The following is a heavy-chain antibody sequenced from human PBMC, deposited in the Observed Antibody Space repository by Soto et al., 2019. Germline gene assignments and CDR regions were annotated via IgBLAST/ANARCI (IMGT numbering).Heavy chain of an antibody. CDR1: GFTFSSYA. CDR3: ARAPSMSTVVSCVGY. CDR2: ISYDGSNK. Sequence: GGSLRLSCAASGFTFSSYAMHWVRQAPGKGLEWVAVISYDGSNKYYADSVKGRFTISRDNSKNTLYLQMNSLRAEDTAVYYCARAPSMSTVVSCVGYWGQGTLVTVSS. D-gene: IGHD4-17*01. J-gene: IGHJ4*02. V-gene: IGHV3-30-3*01.